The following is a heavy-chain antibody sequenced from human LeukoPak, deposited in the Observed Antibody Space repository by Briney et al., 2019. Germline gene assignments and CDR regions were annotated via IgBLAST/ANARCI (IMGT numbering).Heavy chain of an antibody. Sequence: SETLSLTCTVSGGSISSYYWSWIRQPPGKGLEWIGYIYYSGSTNYNPSLKSRVTISVDTSKNQFSLKLSSVTAADTAVYYCARRRGVHPFDPWGQGTLVTVSS. CDR2: IYYSGST. CDR3: ARRRGVHPFDP. J-gene: IGHJ5*02. V-gene: IGHV4-59*08. CDR1: GGSISSYY. D-gene: IGHD5-24*01.